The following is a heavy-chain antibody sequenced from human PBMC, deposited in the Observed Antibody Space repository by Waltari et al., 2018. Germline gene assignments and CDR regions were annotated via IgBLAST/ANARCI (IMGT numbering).Heavy chain of an antibody. Sequence: EVQLVQSGAEVKKPGESLKISCKGSGYSFTSYWIGWVRQMPGKGLEWMGIIYPGDVYTRYSPSFQGQVTISADKSISTAYLQLSSLKASDTAMYYCARHAGAYCGGDCYSDLDYWGLGTLVTVSS. D-gene: IGHD2-21*02. J-gene: IGHJ4*02. CDR3: ARHAGAYCGGDCYSDLDY. V-gene: IGHV5-51*01. CDR2: IYPGDVYT. CDR1: GYSFTSYW.